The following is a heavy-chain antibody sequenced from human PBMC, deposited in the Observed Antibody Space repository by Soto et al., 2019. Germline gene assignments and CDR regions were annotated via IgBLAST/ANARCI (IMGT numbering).Heavy chain of an antibody. J-gene: IGHJ6*02. CDR1: GDTFSNSA. CDR3: AKSSNYDFWSSYSNYYYYGLDV. Sequence: GASVKVSCKASGDTFSNSAISWVRQAPGQGLEWMGGIIPMFDRLNYAQKFEGRVTITADKSTTTAYMELSSLTSEDTAVFFCAKSSNYDFWSSYSNYYYYGLDVWGQGTTVTVSS. CDR2: IIPMFDRL. D-gene: IGHD3-3*01. V-gene: IGHV1-69*06.